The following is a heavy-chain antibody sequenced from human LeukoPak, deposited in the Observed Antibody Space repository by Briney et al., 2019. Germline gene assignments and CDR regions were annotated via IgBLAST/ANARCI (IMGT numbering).Heavy chain of an antibody. CDR2: IYSGGST. D-gene: IGHD1-14*01. J-gene: IGHJ5*02. V-gene: IGHV3-66*01. CDR3: ARDLTGKFWFDP. Sequence: GGSLRLSCAASGFTVSSNYMSWVRQAPGKGLEWVSVIYSGGSTYYADSVKGRFTISRDNSKNTLYLQMNSLRAEDTAVYYCARDLTGKFWFDPWGQGTLVTVSS. CDR1: GFTVSSNY.